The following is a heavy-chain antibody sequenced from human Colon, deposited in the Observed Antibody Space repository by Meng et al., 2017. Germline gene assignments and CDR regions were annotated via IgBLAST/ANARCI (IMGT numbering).Heavy chain of an antibody. V-gene: IGHV4-38-2*02. CDR3: AREGWGY. Sequence: SETLSLTCTVSGYSISSGYYWGWIRQPPGKGLEWIGSIYHRGSTYYNPSLKSRVTISVDTSKNQFSLKLSSVTAADTAVYYCAREGWGYWGQGALVTVSS. CDR1: GYSISSGYY. D-gene: IGHD6-19*01. J-gene: IGHJ4*02. CDR2: IYHRGST.